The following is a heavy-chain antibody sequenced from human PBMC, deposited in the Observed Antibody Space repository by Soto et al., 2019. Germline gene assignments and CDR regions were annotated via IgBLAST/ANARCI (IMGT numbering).Heavy chain of an antibody. J-gene: IGHJ6*02. D-gene: IGHD6-13*01. CDR1: GYSFTSYW. Sequence: GESLKISCKSSGYSFTSYWIGWVRHMPGKGLEWMGIIYPGDSDTRYSPSFQGQVTISADKSISTAYLQWSSLKASDTAMYYCARTAAAGKYYYGVDVWGQGTTVTVSS. CDR3: ARTAAAGKYYYGVDV. CDR2: IYPGDSDT. V-gene: IGHV5-51*01.